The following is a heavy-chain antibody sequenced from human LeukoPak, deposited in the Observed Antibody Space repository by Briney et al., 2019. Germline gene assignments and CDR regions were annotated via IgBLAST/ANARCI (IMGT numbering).Heavy chain of an antibody. CDR3: ARAYSSSWYFNWFDP. CDR1: RGSVNPYF. CDR2: IYPSGTT. V-gene: IGHV4-4*08. Sequence: PSETLSLTCTVSRGSVNPYFWSWIRQPPGKGLEWIGYIYPSGTTYYNPSLKTRVTISVDTSKNQFSLKLSSVTAADTAVYFCARAYSSSWYFNWFDPWGQGTLVTVSS. J-gene: IGHJ5*02. D-gene: IGHD6-13*01.